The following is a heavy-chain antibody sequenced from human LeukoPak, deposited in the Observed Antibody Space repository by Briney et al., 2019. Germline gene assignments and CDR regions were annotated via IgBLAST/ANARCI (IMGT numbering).Heavy chain of an antibody. CDR2: IYYSGST. J-gene: IGHJ4*02. CDR3: ARTLVVCQAHTDTGIAAYYFDY. Sequence: KPSETLSLTCTVSGGSISSYYWSWIRQPPGKGLEWIGYIYYSGSTNYNPSLKSRVTISVDTSKNQFSLKLSSVTAADTAVYYCARTLVVCQAHTDTGIAAYYFDYWGQGTLVTVSS. CDR1: GGSISSYY. D-gene: IGHD6-13*01. V-gene: IGHV4-59*01.